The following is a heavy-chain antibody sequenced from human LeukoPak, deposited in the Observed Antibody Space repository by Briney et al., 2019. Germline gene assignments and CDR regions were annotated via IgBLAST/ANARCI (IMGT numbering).Heavy chain of an antibody. CDR2: ISGSGGRT. V-gene: IGHV3-23*01. Sequence: GGSLRLSCAASGFTFSSYAMTWVRQPPGKGLEWVSTISGSGGRTYYADSVKGRFTISRDDSKNTLYLQMNSLRAEDTAVYYCAKPLRYNWNDDAFDIWGQGTMVTVSS. D-gene: IGHD1-1*01. CDR3: AKPLRYNWNDDAFDI. J-gene: IGHJ3*02. CDR1: GFTFSSYA.